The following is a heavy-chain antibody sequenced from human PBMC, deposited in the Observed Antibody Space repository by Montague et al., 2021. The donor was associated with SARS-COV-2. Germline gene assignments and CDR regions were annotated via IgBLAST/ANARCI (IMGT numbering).Heavy chain of an antibody. CDR1: GDSVSSNSAA. J-gene: IGHJ5*02. Sequence: CAISGDSVSSNSAAWNWIRQSPSRGLGWLGRTYYRSKWYNDYAVSVESRITINPDTSKNQFSLQLNSVTPEDTAVYYCARDLDYYGSGSYPEGFDPWGQGTLVTVSS. V-gene: IGHV6-1*01. CDR3: ARDLDYYGSGSYPEGFDP. CDR2: TYYRSKWYN. D-gene: IGHD3-10*01.